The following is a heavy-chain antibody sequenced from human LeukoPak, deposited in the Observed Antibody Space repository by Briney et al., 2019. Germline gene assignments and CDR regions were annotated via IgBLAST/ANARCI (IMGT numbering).Heavy chain of an antibody. J-gene: IGHJ5*02. CDR3: ARRLTQYDCFDP. CDR2: TYYRSTWYN. Sequence: SQTLSLACAFSGDSVSSNSVTWNWIRQSPSRGLEWLGRTYYRSTWYNDYAVSVRGRITVNPGTSKNQFSLHLNSVTPEDTAVYYCARRLTQYDCFDPWGQGILVTVSS. V-gene: IGHV6-1*01. D-gene: IGHD2-2*01. CDR1: GDSVSSNSVT.